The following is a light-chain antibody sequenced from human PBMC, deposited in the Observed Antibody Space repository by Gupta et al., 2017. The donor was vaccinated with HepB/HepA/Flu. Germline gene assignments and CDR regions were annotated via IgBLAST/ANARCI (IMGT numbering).Light chain of an antibody. V-gene: IGLV2-14*01. CDR2: DVS. CDR3: SSFTSSVILVV. J-gene: IGLJ2*01. Sequence: QSALPPPASVSGSPGQTITVSYTGSSGDVGGYDSVSWYRQHPGKAPQLFIYDVSNRPSGISNRFSCSKSGNTASLNIXGXQSDDEXDYYCSSFTSSVILVVFGGGTKLTVL. CDR1: SGDVGGYDS.